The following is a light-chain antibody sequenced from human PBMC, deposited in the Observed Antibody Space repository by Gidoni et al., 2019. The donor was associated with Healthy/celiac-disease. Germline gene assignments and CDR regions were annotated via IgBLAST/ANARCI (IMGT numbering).Light chain of an antibody. CDR3: QVWDSSSDHVV. Sequence: SYVLPQPPSASVVPGQTARITCGGNNIGSKSLHWYQQKPGQAPVLVVYDDSDRPSWIPERFAGSNSGNTATLTISRVEAGDEADYYCQVWDSSSDHVVFGGGTKLTVL. CDR2: DDS. J-gene: IGLJ2*01. CDR1: NIGSKS. V-gene: IGLV3-21*02.